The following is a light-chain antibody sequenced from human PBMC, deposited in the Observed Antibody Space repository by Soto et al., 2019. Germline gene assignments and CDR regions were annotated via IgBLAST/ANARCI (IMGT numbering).Light chain of an antibody. J-gene: IGKJ3*01. Sequence: AIRMTQSPSSRYASTGDRVTITCRASQGISSYLAWYQQKPGKAPKLLIYAASTLQSGVPSRFSGSGSGTDFTLTISCLQSEDFATYDCQQYYSYLFTFGPGTKVDIK. V-gene: IGKV1-8*01. CDR3: QQYYSYLFT. CDR1: QGISSY. CDR2: AAS.